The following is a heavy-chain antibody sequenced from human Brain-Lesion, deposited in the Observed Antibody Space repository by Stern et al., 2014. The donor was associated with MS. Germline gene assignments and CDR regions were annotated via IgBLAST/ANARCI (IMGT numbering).Heavy chain of an antibody. CDR1: GGSVSSTSYA. CDR2: IYYSGNP. CDR3: AGEEDIRYCSGGSCTGNWFDP. Sequence: QLQLQESGPGLVKPSETLSLTCTVAGGSVSSTSYAWAWIRQPPGKGLEWIGTIYYSGNPSSSLSLKTRLPISRDTSKNRFSLRLGSVTAADTAVYYCAGEEDIRYCSGGSCTGNWFDPWGQGTLVTVSS. J-gene: IGHJ5*02. V-gene: IGHV4-39*02. D-gene: IGHD2-15*01.